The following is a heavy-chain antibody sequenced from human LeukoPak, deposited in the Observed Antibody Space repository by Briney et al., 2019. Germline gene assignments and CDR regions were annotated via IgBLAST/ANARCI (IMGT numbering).Heavy chain of an antibody. CDR2: ISGSGGST. V-gene: IGHV3-23*01. CDR1: GFTFSSYA. CDR3: ARDSRGTTFDY. Sequence: GGSLRLSCAASGFTFSSYAMSWVRQAPGKGLEWVSAISGSGGSTYYADSVKGRFTIYRDNAKNSLYLQMNSLRPEDTAVYYCARDSRGTTFDYWGQGTLVTVSS. D-gene: IGHD3-16*01. J-gene: IGHJ4*02.